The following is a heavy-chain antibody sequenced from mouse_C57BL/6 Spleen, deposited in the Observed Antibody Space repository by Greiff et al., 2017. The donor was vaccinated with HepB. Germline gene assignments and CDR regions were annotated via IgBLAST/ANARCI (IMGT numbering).Heavy chain of an antibody. D-gene: IGHD1-1*01. J-gene: IGHJ2*01. V-gene: IGHV5-6*02. Sequence: DVMLVESGGDLVKPGGSLKLSCAASGFTFSSYGMSWVRQTPDKRLEWVATISSGGSYTYYPDSVKGRFTISRDNAKNTLYLQMSSLKSEDTAMYYCARHPLITTVVAPNYFDYWGQGTTLTVSS. CDR3: ARHPLITTVVAPNYFDY. CDR2: ISSGGSYT. CDR1: GFTFSSYG.